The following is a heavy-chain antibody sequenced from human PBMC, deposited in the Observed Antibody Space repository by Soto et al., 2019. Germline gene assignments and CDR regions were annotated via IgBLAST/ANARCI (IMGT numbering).Heavy chain of an antibody. V-gene: IGHV4-34*01. Sequence: QVQLQQWGAGLLKPSETLSLTCAVYGGSFSGYYWSWIRRPPGKGLEWIGEINHSGSTNYNPSLKSRVTISVDTSKNQFSLKLSSVTAADTAVYYCAITNHLMIRMVRGVITFDYWGQGTLVTVSS. J-gene: IGHJ4*02. CDR1: GGSFSGYY. CDR2: INHSGST. CDR3: AITNHLMIRMVRGVITFDY. D-gene: IGHD3-10*01.